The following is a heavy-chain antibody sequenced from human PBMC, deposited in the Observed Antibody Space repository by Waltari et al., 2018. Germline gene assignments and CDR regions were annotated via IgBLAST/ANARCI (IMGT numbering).Heavy chain of an antibody. V-gene: IGHV4-39*01. J-gene: IGHJ4*02. Sequence: QLHLQLSGPGLVKPSETLSLTCAVSGTSVTTTNYFWGWIRQPPGKGLEWIGRIFFTGSTDYTPSLKSLVTISIDTSTNQFSLNLRSVTAADTAVYYCARGIWQQLAHFDSWGQGTLVTVSS. D-gene: IGHD6-13*01. CDR3: ARGIWQQLAHFDS. CDR2: IFFTGST. CDR1: GTSVTTTNYF.